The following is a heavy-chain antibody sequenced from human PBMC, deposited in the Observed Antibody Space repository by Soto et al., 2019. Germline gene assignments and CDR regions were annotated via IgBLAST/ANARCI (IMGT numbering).Heavy chain of an antibody. J-gene: IGHJ6*03. Sequence: EVQLVESGGGLVQPGGSLRLSCAASGFTVSSNYMSWVRQAPGKGLEWVSVIYSGGSIYYADSVKGRFTISRDNSKNTLYLQMNSLRAEDTAVYYCARDKAAAGHYYYYYMDVWGKGTTVTVSS. CDR2: IYSGGSI. CDR1: GFTVSSNY. V-gene: IGHV3-66*01. D-gene: IGHD6-13*01. CDR3: ARDKAAAGHYYYYYMDV.